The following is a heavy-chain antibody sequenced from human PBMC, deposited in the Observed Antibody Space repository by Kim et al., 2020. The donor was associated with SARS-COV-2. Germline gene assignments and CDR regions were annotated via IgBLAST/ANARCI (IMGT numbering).Heavy chain of an antibody. D-gene: IGHD3-10*01. V-gene: IGHV4-59*08. CDR2: IYYRGLT. CDR1: GGALRPYY. Sequence: SETLSLTCSVSGGALRPYYWSWIRQSPTKGLEWIGYIYYRGLTNYNPSLKSRVAIFVDTSKKQFSLKLSSVTAADSAVYYCARHLGGTYGSGSHFDIWG. J-gene: IGHJ3*02. CDR3: ARHLGGTYGSGSHFDI.